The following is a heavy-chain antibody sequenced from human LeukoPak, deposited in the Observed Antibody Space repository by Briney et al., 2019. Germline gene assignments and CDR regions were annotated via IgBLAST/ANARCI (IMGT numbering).Heavy chain of an antibody. D-gene: IGHD2-2*02. CDR3: ARLSGAPVRHPIYHFDY. J-gene: IGHJ4*02. CDR2: IYHSGST. V-gene: IGHV4-38-2*01. CDR1: GYSISNDYF. Sequence: SETLSLTCAVSGYSISNDYFWGWVRQPPGKGLEWIGNIYHSGSTYKNSSLKSRLTMSLDTSKNQFSLKLIPVTAADTAMYYCARLSGAPVRHPIYHFDYWGQGTLVTVSS.